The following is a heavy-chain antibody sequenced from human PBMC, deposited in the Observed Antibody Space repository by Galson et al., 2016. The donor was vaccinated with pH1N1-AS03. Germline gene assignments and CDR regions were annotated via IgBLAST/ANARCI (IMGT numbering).Heavy chain of an antibody. CDR2: GYSSGHT. V-gene: IGHV4-61*02. CDR1: GASISSSTYY. Sequence: TLSLTCTVSGASISSSTYYWSWIRQPAGKGLEWIGRGYSSGHTNYNPSLKGRVTIPVDTSKNQFSLRLSSVTAADTAFYYCAREDGSTVISKFDYWGQGYLITVSS. J-gene: IGHJ4*02. D-gene: IGHD5-24*01. CDR3: AREDGSTVISKFDY.